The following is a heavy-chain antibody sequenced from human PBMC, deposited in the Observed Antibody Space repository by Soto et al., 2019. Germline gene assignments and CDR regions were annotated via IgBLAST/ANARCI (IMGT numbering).Heavy chain of an antibody. J-gene: IGHJ4*01. CDR2: IHPSGGGT. V-gene: IGHV1-46*02. D-gene: IGHD2-21*02. CDR1: GYTFNTYY. CDR3: AIGGDIAVVTASFAN. Sequence: QVQLVQSGAEVRKPGASVKVSCKPSGYTFNTYYLHWLRQAPGQALEWMGVIHPSGGGTTYAQKLLGRVTVTRDTSTNTVFMELSSLTYDDTAVYYCAIGGDIAVVTASFANWGPGTLVTVSS.